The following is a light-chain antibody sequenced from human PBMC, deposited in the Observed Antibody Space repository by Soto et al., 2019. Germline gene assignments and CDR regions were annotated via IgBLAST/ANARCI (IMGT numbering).Light chain of an antibody. CDR2: KAS. Sequence: DIQMTQSPSTLSASVGDRVTITCRASQSLSSWLAWYQQKPGQAPKFLIYKASSLESGVPSRFSGSGSGTEFTLTISSLQPDDFATYYCQHYYSYPWTFGQGTKVEIK. V-gene: IGKV1-5*03. J-gene: IGKJ1*01. CDR3: QHYYSYPWT. CDR1: QSLSSW.